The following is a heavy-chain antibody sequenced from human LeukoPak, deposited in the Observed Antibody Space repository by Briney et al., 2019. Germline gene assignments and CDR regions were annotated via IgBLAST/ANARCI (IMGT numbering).Heavy chain of an antibody. CDR2: IYPGDSDT. V-gene: IGHV5-51*01. D-gene: IGHD4/OR15-4a*01. Sequence: GGSLKISCKGSGYSFTNYWIGWVRQMPGKGLEWMGIIYPGDSDTRYSPSFQGQVTISADKSISTAYLQWSSLKASDTAMYYCAGGYGDADDAFDIWGQGTMVTVSS. J-gene: IGHJ3*02. CDR1: GYSFTNYW. CDR3: AGGYGDADDAFDI.